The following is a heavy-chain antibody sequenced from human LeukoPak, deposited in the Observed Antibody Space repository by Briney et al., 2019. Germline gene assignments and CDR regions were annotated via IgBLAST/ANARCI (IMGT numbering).Heavy chain of an antibody. V-gene: IGHV1-69*13. CDR3: ARVGCSSTSCYSPNYYGMGV. D-gene: IGHD2-2*01. J-gene: IGHJ6*02. CDR1: GGTFSSYA. CDR2: IIPIFGTA. Sequence: ASVKVSCKASGGTFSSYAISWVRQAPGQGLEWMGGIIPIFGTANYAQKFQGRVTITADESTSTAYMELSSLRSEDTAVYYCARVGCSSTSCYSPNYYGMGVWGQGTTVTVSS.